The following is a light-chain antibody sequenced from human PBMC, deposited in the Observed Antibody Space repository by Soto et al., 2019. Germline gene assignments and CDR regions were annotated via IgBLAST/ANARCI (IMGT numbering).Light chain of an antibody. J-gene: IGKJ4*01. CDR2: AAF. CDR3: RRYYNAPFT. V-gene: IGKV1-27*01. CDR1: QGIKYY. Sequence: DIQVTQYPSSLSASVGDRVTITCRASQGIKYYLAWYQQKPGEIPKLLIYAAFTLDSGLPARFSGSGSGRDFALTISDLQPENVAPYYCRRYYNAPFTFGGGTKVEIK.